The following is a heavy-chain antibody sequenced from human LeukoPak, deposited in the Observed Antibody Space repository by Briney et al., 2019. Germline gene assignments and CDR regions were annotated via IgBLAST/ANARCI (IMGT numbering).Heavy chain of an antibody. CDR1: GYSFTNND. CDR3: ARGLGTYWGKDFLNWFDP. J-gene: IGHJ5*02. CDR2: VNPNNGDA. D-gene: IGHD7-27*01. Sequence: ASVKVSCEASGYSFTNNDINWVRQAAGQGLEWMGWVNPNNGDAGFSQKFQGRVTLTSNTSLTTAYMELTSLTSEDTAVYYCARGLGTYWGKDFLNWFDPWGQGTLVTVSS. V-gene: IGHV1-8*02.